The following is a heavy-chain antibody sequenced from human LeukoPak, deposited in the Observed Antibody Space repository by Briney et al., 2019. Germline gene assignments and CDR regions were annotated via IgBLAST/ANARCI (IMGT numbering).Heavy chain of an antibody. CDR2: ISGTSNTI. CDR3: ASGGSVFGVVILYYFDY. V-gene: IGHV3-48*02. CDR1: GLPFSSYS. Sequence: GGSLRLSCGTSGLPFSSYSMNWVRQAPGKGLEWVSYISGTSNTIYYADSVKGRFTISRDNAKNSLYLQMNSLRNEHTAVYYCASGGSVFGVVILYYFDYWGQGTLVTVSS. J-gene: IGHJ4*02. D-gene: IGHD3-3*01.